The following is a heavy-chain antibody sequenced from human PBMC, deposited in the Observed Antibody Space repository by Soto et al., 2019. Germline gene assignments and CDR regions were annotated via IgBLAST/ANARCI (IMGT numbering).Heavy chain of an antibody. CDR1: GFTVSSNY. V-gene: IGHV3-53*02. CDR3: AREKSCGWYGGDC. D-gene: IGHD6-19*01. J-gene: IGHJ4*02. Sequence: EVQLVETGGGLIQPGGSLRLSCAASGFTVSSNYMSWVRQAPGKGMEWVSVIYSGGSTYYADSVKGRFTISRDNSKNTLYLQMNSLRGEDTAVYYCAREKSCGWYGGDCWGQGTLVTVCS. CDR2: IYSGGST.